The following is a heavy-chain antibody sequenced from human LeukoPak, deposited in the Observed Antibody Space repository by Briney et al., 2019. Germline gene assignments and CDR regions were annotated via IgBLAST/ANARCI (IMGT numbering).Heavy chain of an antibody. Sequence: SETLSLTCTVSGGSISSYYWSWIRQPAGKGLEWIWRIYTSGSTNYNPSLKSRVTMSVDTSKNQFSLKLSSVTAADTAVYYCASSPPLTRYCSSTSCYGYYYYYMDVWGKGTTVTVSS. D-gene: IGHD2-2*01. V-gene: IGHV4-4*07. CDR3: ASSPPLTRYCSSTSCYGYYYYYMDV. CDR1: GGSISSYY. CDR2: IYTSGST. J-gene: IGHJ6*03.